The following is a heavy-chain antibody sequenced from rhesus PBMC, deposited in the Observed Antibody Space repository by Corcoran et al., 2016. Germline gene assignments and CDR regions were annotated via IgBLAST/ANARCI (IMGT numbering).Heavy chain of an antibody. CDR1: GGSISSGYD. CDR2: IYGSSGRT. CDR3: AREYSNYDYGLDS. D-gene: IGHD4-23*01. V-gene: IGHV4-76*01. Sequence: QVQLQESGPGVVKPSETLSLTCAVSGGSISSGYDWSWIRQPPGKGLEWIGYIYGSSGRTNYNPSLKNRVTISKDASKNQFSLKLSSVTAADTAVYYCAREYSNYDYGLDSWGQGVVVTVSS. J-gene: IGHJ6*01.